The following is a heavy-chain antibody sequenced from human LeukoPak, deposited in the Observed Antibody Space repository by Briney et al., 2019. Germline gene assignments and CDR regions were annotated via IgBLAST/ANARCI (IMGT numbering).Heavy chain of an antibody. J-gene: IGHJ3*02. V-gene: IGHV1-46*01. CDR2: INPSGGST. CDR1: GYTFTSYY. D-gene: IGHD2-21*02. Sequence: ASVKVSCKASGYTFTSYYMHWVRQAPGQGLEWMGIINPSGGSTSYAQKFQGRVTMTRDTSTSTVYMELSSLRSEDTAVYYCARERSHIVVVTAIHDAFDIWGQGTMVTVSS. CDR3: ARERSHIVVVTAIHDAFDI.